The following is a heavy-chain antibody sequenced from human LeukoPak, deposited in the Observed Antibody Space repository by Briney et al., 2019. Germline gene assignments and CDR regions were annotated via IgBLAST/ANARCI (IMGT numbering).Heavy chain of an antibody. D-gene: IGHD6-19*01. CDR1: GFTFSKYW. J-gene: IGHJ4*02. CDR2: INTDGTVT. V-gene: IGHV3-74*01. Sequence: PGGSLRLSCAASGFTFSKYWMLWVRQAPGKGLESLSRINTDGTVTTYADSVKGRFTVSRDNADYTMFLQMNSVRDEDTAVYYCATKQWLAPPPDSWGQGTPVTVSS. CDR3: ATKQWLAPPPDS.